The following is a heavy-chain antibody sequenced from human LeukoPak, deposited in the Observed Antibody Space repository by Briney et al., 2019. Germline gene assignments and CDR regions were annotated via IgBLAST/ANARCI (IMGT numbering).Heavy chain of an antibody. J-gene: IGHJ4*02. D-gene: IGHD5-18*01. Sequence: GGSLRLSCAASGFTFSSYGMSWVRQAPGKGLECVSGISGSGGSTYYADSVKGRFTISRDNSKNTLYLQMNSLRAEDTAVYYCARGESYSYGYVLAYWGQGTLVTVSS. V-gene: IGHV3-23*01. CDR2: ISGSGGST. CDR3: ARGESYSYGYVLAY. CDR1: GFTFSSYG.